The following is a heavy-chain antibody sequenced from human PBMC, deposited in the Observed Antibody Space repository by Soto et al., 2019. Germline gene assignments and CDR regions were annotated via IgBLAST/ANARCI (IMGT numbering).Heavy chain of an antibody. V-gene: IGHV1-8*01. J-gene: IGHJ6*03. CDR1: GYTFTSYD. CDR3: ARGVVYYFWSGYYPYAEYYYYYMDV. D-gene: IGHD3-3*01. Sequence: GASVKVSCKASGYTFTSYDINWVRQATGQGLEWMGWMNPNSGNTGYAQKFQGRVTMTRNTSISTAYMELSSLRSEDTAVYYCARGVVYYFWSGYYPYAEYYYYYMDVWGKGTTVTVSS. CDR2: MNPNSGNT.